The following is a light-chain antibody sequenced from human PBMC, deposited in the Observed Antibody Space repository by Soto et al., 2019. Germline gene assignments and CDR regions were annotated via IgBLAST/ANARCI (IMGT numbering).Light chain of an antibody. Sequence: QSVLTQPPSVSEAPRQRVTISCSGSNSNIGNNAVNWYQQLPGKAPRLLIYYDDRLPSGVSDRFSGSKSGTSASVAISGLQSDDEADYYCASWDDSLNGWVFGGGTKLTVL. J-gene: IGLJ3*02. V-gene: IGLV1-36*01. CDR3: ASWDDSLNGWV. CDR1: NSNIGNNA. CDR2: YDD.